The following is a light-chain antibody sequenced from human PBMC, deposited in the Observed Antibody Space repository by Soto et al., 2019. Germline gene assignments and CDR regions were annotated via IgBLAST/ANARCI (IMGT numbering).Light chain of an antibody. Sequence: EIVLTQSPATLSLSPGERATLSCRASQSVSSYLAWYQQKPGQAPSLLIYDASNRATGIPARFSGSGSGTDLTITISSLEPEDFEVYYCQQRSGLGLTFGGGTKVDIK. CDR1: QSVSSY. CDR2: DAS. CDR3: QQRSGLGLT. V-gene: IGKV3-11*01. J-gene: IGKJ4*01.